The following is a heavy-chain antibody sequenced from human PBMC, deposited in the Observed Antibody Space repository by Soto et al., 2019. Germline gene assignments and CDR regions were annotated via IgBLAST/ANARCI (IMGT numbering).Heavy chain of an antibody. D-gene: IGHD1-26*01. V-gene: IGHV1-2*02. CDR3: GRGRRGQIVVFY. J-gene: IGHJ4*02. CDR1: GYTFTGHY. Sequence: ASVKASCKASGYTFTGHYIHWVRQAPEQGPEWMGEIGPESGATRYAQKFQGRVTMTRDTSINTVYVELNNLSPDDTAVYYCGRGRRGQIVVFYWDQGAPVTVSS. CDR2: IGPESGAT.